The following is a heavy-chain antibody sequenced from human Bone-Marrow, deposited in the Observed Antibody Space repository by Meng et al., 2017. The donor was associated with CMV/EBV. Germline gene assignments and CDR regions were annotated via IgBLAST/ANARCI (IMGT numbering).Heavy chain of an antibody. J-gene: IGHJ6*02. V-gene: IGHV1-3*02. CDR2: SNAGNGNT. Sequence: ASVKVSCKASGYTFTSYAMHWVRQAPGQRLEWMGWSNAGNGNTKYSQEFQGRVTITRDTSASTAYMELSSLRSEDMAVYYCARGARRYYDFWSGPGGMDVWGQGTTVTVSS. CDR3: ARGARRYYDFWSGPGGMDV. CDR1: GYTFTSYA. D-gene: IGHD3-3*01.